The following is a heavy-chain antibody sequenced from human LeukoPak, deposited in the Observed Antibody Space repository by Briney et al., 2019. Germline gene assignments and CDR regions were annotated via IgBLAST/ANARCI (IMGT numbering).Heavy chain of an antibody. CDR2: IYYSGST. CDR3: ARHEVVYDAFDI. D-gene: IGHD2-15*01. J-gene: IGHJ3*02. CDR1: GGSISSYY. V-gene: IGHV4-59*08. Sequence: SQTLSLTCTVSGGSISSYYWSWIRQPPGKGLEWIGYIYYSGSTNYNPSLKSRVTISVDTSKNQFSLKLSSVTAADTAVYYRARHEVVYDAFDIWGQGTMVTVSS.